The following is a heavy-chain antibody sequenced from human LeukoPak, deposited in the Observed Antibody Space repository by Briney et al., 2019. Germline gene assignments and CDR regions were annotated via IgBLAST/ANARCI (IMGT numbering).Heavy chain of an antibody. CDR2: ISSSSSYI. D-gene: IGHD5-18*01. Sequence: GGSLRLSCAASGFTFSSYSRNWVRQAPGKGLEGVSSISSSSSYIYYADSGKGRFTIYRDNGKNSLYLQMNSLRAEDTAVYYCARTKETRGYSYGPFDYWGQGTLVTVSS. J-gene: IGHJ4*02. V-gene: IGHV3-21*01. CDR1: GFTFSSYS. CDR3: ARTKETRGYSYGPFDY.